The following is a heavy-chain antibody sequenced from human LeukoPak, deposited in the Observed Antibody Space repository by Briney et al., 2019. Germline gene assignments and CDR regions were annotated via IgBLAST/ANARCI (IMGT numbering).Heavy chain of an antibody. Sequence: GGSLRLSCAASGFTFSSYAMHWVRQAPGKGLEWVAVISYDGSNKYYADSVKGRFTISRDNSKNTLYLKMNSLRAEDTAVYYCAREGPNIAAAGMFDYWGQGTLVTVSS. CDR2: ISYDGSNK. J-gene: IGHJ4*02. V-gene: IGHV3-30*04. D-gene: IGHD6-13*01. CDR3: AREGPNIAAAGMFDY. CDR1: GFTFSSYA.